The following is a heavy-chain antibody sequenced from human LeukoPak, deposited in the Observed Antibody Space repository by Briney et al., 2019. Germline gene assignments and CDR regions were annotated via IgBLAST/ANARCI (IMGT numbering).Heavy chain of an antibody. CDR2: INHSGST. CDR3: ARGIVDGLDY. D-gene: IGHD1-26*01. J-gene: IGHJ4*02. CDR1: GGSFSGYY. Sequence: KTSETLSLTCAVYGGSFSGYYWSWIRQPPGKGLEWIGEINHSGSTNYNPSLMSRVTISVDTSKNQFSLKLSSVTAADTAVYYCARGIVDGLDYWGQGTLVTVSS. V-gene: IGHV4-34*01.